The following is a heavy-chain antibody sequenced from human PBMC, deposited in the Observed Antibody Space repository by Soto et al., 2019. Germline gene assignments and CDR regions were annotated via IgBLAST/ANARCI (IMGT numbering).Heavy chain of an antibody. CDR2: ISYDGSNK. D-gene: IGHD2-15*01. Sequence: GESLKISCAASGFTFSSYAMHWVRQAPGKGLEWVAVISYDGSNKYYADSVKGRSTISRDNSKNTLYLQMNSLRAEDTAVYYCARDTCSGGSCNDYWGQGTLVTVSS. CDR1: GFTFSSYA. V-gene: IGHV3-30-3*01. J-gene: IGHJ4*02. CDR3: ARDTCSGGSCNDY.